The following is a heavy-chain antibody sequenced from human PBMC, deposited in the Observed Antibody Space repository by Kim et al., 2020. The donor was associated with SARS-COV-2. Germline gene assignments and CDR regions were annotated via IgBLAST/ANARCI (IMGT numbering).Heavy chain of an antibody. CDR1: GLTFSSCA. J-gene: IGHJ4*01. CDR3: ASQPYDFWGGYPVFDF. Sequence: GGSLRLSCAASGLTFSSCAMTWVRQAPGKGLEWVSSVSGSGDVTYYSDSVKGRFTISRGNYENTVYLQMNSLRAEDSALYYCASQPYDFWGGYPVFDF. V-gene: IGHV3-23*01. D-gene: IGHD3-3*01. CDR2: VSGSGDVT.